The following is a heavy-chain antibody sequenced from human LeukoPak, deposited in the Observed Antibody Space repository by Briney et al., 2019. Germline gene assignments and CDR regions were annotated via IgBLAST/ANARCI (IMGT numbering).Heavy chain of an antibody. CDR1: GYTFTSSG. J-gene: IGHJ6*02. V-gene: IGHV1-18*01. Sequence: ASVKVSCKASGYTFTSSGISWVRQAPGQGLEWMGWISAHNGNTNYAQKVQGRVTMTTDTSTSTAYMELRSLRSDDSAVYYCARVSAMSLCYYAMDVWGQGTTVTVSS. D-gene: IGHD2/OR15-2a*01. CDR3: ARVSAMSLCYYAMDV. CDR2: ISAHNGNT.